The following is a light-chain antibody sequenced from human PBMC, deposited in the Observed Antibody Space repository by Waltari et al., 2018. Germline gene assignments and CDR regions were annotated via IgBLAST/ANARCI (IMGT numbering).Light chain of an antibody. CDR3: SSYAGGGRVV. V-gene: IGLV2-23*02. J-gene: IGLJ2*01. CDR2: EVV. CDR1: SRDAGTYDL. Sequence: QSALTQPASVSGSLGQSITFSCTGTSRDAGTYDLVSWYRQYPGEAPRLMIYEVVKRPSRVSNRFSGSKSGNMASLTISGLQAEDEAHYYCSSYAGGGRVVFGGGTKLTVL.